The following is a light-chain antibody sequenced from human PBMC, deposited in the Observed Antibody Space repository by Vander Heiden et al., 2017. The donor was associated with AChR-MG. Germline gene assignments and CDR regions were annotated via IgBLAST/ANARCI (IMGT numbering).Light chain of an antibody. V-gene: IGKV3-11*01. CDR3: QHYSYWPPIT. CDR1: QTVGTY. J-gene: IGKJ5*01. CDR2: DTS. Sequence: EIVFTQSPATLPLSPGARATPSCRSSQTVGTYLSWSQQKPGQGPRLLIYDTSNRATGIPARFRGSGCGTDFTLTISSLEPEDFAIYYCQHYSYWPPITFGQGTRLEIK.